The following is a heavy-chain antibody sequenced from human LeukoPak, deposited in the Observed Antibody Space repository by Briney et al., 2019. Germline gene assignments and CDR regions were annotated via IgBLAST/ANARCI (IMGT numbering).Heavy chain of an antibody. CDR3: ARRGSITMIVVGAFDI. D-gene: IGHD3-22*01. CDR1: DDSITLYY. CDR2: VDHTGST. V-gene: IGHV4-59*01. Sequence: SETLSLTCTVSDDSITLYYWTWIRQPPGKGLEWIGYVDHTGSTNFNPSLNGRVTISRDTSKNHFSLRLRSVTAADTAVYYCARRGSITMIVVGAFDIWGQGTMVTVSS. J-gene: IGHJ3*02.